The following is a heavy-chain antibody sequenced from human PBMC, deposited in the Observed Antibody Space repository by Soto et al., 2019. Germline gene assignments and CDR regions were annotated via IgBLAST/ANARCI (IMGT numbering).Heavy chain of an antibody. CDR2: ISSSSSTI. Sequence: PGGSLRLSCAASVFTFSSYSMNWVRQAPGKGLEWVSYISSSSSTIYYADSVKGRFTISRDNAKNSLYLQMNSLRDEDTAVYYCARTLGHSSGWYELNWFDPWGQGTLVTVSS. D-gene: IGHD6-19*01. CDR3: ARTLGHSSGWYELNWFDP. J-gene: IGHJ5*02. V-gene: IGHV3-48*02. CDR1: VFTFSSYS.